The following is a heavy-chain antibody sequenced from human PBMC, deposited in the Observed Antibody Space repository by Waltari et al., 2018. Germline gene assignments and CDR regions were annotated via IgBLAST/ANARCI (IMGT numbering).Heavy chain of an antibody. CDR3: ARVKGYSSSWFNY. CDR2: INPKRGGT. CDR1: GYTFTGYY. Sequence: QVQLVQSGAEVQKPGASVKVSCKASGYTFTGYYMHWVRQAPGQGLEWMGRINPKRGGTTYAQKFKDRVTMTRDTSISTAYMELSRLRSDDTAVYYCARVKGYSSSWFNYWGQGTLVTVSS. D-gene: IGHD6-13*01. V-gene: IGHV1-2*06. J-gene: IGHJ4*02.